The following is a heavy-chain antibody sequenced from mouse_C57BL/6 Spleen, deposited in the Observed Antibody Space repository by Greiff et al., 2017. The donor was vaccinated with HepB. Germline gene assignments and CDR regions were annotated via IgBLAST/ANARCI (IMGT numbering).Heavy chain of an antibody. CDR3: AGGYGNGFDY. CDR1: GYTFTSYW. D-gene: IGHD2-10*02. V-gene: IGHV1-69*01. Sequence: QVQLKQPGAELVMPGASVKLSCKASGYTFTSYWMHWVKQRPGQGLEWIGEIDPSDSYTNYNQKFKGKSTLTVDKSSSTAYMQLSSLTSEDSAVYYCAGGYGNGFDYWGQGTTLTVSS. CDR2: IDPSDSYT. J-gene: IGHJ2*01.